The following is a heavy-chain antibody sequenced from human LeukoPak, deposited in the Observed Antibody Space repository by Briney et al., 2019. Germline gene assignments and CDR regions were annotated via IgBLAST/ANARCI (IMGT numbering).Heavy chain of an antibody. V-gene: IGHV1-18*01. J-gene: IGHJ6*03. CDR1: GYTFSHYG. D-gene: IGHD3-16*01. Sequence: ASVNVSCKASGYTFSHYGINWVRQAPGQGLEWMGWNSAYNGNTNYAQTLQGRVTMTADTSTSIAYMELRSLRPDDTAVYYCVRDGGGLYYYYYMDVWGTGTTVTVSS. CDR2: NSAYNGNT. CDR3: VRDGGGLYYYYYMDV.